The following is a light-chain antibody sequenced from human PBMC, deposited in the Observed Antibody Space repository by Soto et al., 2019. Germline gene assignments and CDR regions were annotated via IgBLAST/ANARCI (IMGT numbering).Light chain of an antibody. J-gene: IGKJ1*01. CDR1: QSLLHSNGYSY. V-gene: IGKV2-28*01. CDR2: LGS. Sequence: EIVMTKSPLSLPVTPGEPASISCRSSQSLLHSNGYSYLDWYLQKPGQSPHLLIYLGSNRASGVPDRFSGSGSGTNFTLKISRVEAEDVGVYYCMQALQTPWTFGQGTKVQIK. CDR3: MQALQTPWT.